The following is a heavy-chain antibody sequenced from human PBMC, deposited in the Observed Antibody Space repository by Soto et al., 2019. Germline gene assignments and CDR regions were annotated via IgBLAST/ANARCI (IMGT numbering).Heavy chain of an antibody. CDR2: ISSSGSTT. D-gene: IGHD3-10*01. J-gene: IGHJ3*01. CDR3: ATRSGGGGAFDF. CDR1: GFTFSSYE. V-gene: IGHV3-48*03. Sequence: GGSLRLSCAASGFTFSSYEMNWVRQAPGKGLEWVSYISSSGSTTYYADSVKGRFTISRDNAKNSLYLQMNSLRAEDTAIYYCATRSGGGGAFDFWGQGTMVTVSS.